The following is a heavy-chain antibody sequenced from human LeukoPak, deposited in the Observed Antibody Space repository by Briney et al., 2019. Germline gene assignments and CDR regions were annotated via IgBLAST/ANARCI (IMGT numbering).Heavy chain of an antibody. CDR1: GFNFENYA. CDR2: ISWNSGSI. Sequence: GGSLRLSCAASGFNFENYAMHWVRQAPGKGLEWVSGISWNSGSINYADSVRGRFTISRDNAKNSLYLQMNTLRPEDTGLYYCAKDGMATTRSYYGMDVWGQGTTVTVSS. J-gene: IGHJ6*02. CDR3: AKDGMATTRSYYGMDV. V-gene: IGHV3-9*01. D-gene: IGHD5-24*01.